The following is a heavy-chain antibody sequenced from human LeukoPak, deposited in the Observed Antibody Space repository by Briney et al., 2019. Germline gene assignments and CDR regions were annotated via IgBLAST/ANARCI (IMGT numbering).Heavy chain of an antibody. CDR2: ISGSGGST. V-gene: IGHV3-23*01. D-gene: IGHD3-22*01. Sequence: PGGSLRLSRAASGFTFSSYAMSWVRQAPGKGLEWVSAISGSGGSTYYADSVKGRFTISRDNSKNTLYLQMNSLRAEDTAVYYCAKEYYYDSSGPVDYWGQGTLVTVSS. CDR1: GFTFSSYA. J-gene: IGHJ4*02. CDR3: AKEYYYDSSGPVDY.